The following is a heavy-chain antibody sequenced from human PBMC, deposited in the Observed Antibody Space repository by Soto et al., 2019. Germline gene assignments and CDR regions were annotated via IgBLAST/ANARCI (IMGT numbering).Heavy chain of an antibody. CDR2: INHSGST. Sequence: SETLSLTCAVYGGSFSGYYWSWIRQPPGKGLEWIGEINHSGSTNYNPSLKSRVTISVDTSKNQFSPKLSSVTAADTAVYYCARGPIAAAGTNVYYGMDVWGQGTTVTVSS. J-gene: IGHJ6*02. CDR1: GGSFSGYY. CDR3: ARGPIAAAGTNVYYGMDV. D-gene: IGHD6-13*01. V-gene: IGHV4-34*01.